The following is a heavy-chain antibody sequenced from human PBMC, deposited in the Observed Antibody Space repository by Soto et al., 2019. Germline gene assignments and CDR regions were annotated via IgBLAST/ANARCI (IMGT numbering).Heavy chain of an antibody. V-gene: IGHV1-46*01. D-gene: IGHD2-15*01. CDR2: VNPSGGST. J-gene: IGHJ1*01. Sequence: QVQLVQSGAEVKKPGASVKVSCKASGYIFTAYSMHWVLQAPGQGLEWMGVVNPSGGSTNYAQKFRGRITMTRDTSTSTVYMDLSSLTSEDTAVYYCAREENCSDGVCYSEYFQRWGQGTLVTVSS. CDR3: AREENCSDGVCYSEYFQR. CDR1: GYIFTAYS.